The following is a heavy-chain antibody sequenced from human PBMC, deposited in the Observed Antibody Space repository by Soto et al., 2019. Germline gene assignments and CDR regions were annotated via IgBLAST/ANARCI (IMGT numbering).Heavy chain of an antibody. V-gene: IGHV4-59*01. J-gene: IGHJ3*01. CDR2: IYYSGST. CDR1: GDYITSYY. CDR3: SRDLGIGSGPFDA. Sequence: QVQLQESGPGLVKPSETLSLTCTVSGDYITSYYWSWIRQPPGKALEWIGYIYYSGSTDNNPSLKSRVTISLDPAKKQFSLKFKSVTAADTAVYYCSRDLGIGSGPFDAWGQGTMVTVSA. D-gene: IGHD2-2*03.